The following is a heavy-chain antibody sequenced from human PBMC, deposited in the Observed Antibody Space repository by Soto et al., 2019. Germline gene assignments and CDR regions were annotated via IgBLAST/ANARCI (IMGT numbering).Heavy chain of an antibody. J-gene: IGHJ4*02. CDR2: ISGSGGST. Sequence: GSLRLSCAASGFTFSSYWMSWVRQAPGKGLEWVSAISGSGGSTYYADSVKGRFTISRDNSKNTLYLQMNSLRAEDTAVYYCAKDRRLLIIAARPGGLDYWGQGTLVTVSS. V-gene: IGHV3-23*01. CDR3: AKDRRLLIIAARPGGLDY. CDR1: GFTFSSYW. D-gene: IGHD6-6*01.